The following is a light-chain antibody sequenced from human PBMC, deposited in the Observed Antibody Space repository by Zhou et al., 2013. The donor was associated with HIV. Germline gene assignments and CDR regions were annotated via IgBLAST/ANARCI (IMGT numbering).Light chain of an antibody. V-gene: IGKV3-15*01. CDR3: QQRSSWPLT. CDR2: GAS. J-gene: IGKJ4*01. Sequence: EIVMTQSPVTLSVSPGEGATLSCRASQSISTNLAWYQQRPGQAPRLLIYGASTRATSGPARFSGSGSGTKFTLTVSSVQSEDFAVYYCQQRSSWPLTFGGGTKVEIK. CDR1: QSISTN.